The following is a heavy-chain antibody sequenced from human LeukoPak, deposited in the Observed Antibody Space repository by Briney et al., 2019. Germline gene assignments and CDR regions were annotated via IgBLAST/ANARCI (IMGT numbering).Heavy chain of an antibody. CDR3: AGVAIRDFDWLLF. CDR1: GYTFTGYY. CDR2: INPNSGGT. D-gene: IGHD3-9*01. V-gene: IGHV1-2*02. J-gene: IGHJ4*02. Sequence: GASVKVSCKASGYTFTGYYMHWVRQAPGQGLEWMGWINPNSGGTNYAKKFQGRVTMTRDTSISTAYMGLGRLRTDDTAVYFCAGVAIRDFDWLLFWGQGTLVTVSS.